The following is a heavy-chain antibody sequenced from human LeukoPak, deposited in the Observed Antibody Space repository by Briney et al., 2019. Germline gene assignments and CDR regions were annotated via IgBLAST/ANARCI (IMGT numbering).Heavy chain of an antibody. J-gene: IGHJ5*02. Sequence: PSETLSLTCTVSGGSISSSSYYWGWIRQPPGKGLEWIGSIYYSGSTYYNPSLKSRVTISVDTSRNQFSLKLSSVTAADTAVYYCARGPQYPWFDPWGQGTLVTVSS. V-gene: IGHV4-39*07. D-gene: IGHD2-2*01. CDR3: ARGPQYPWFDP. CDR2: IYYSGST. CDR1: GGSISSSSYY.